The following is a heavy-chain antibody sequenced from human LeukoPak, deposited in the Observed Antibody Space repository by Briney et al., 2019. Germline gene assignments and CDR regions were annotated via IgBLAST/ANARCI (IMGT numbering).Heavy chain of an antibody. J-gene: IGHJ4*02. D-gene: IGHD6-19*01. Sequence: PGGSLRLSCAASGFTFSSYGMHWVRQAPGKGLEWVAFIRYDGSNKYYADSVKGRFTISRDNSKNTLYLQMNSLRAEDTAVYYCAKEGWYETCCSKFDYWGQGTLVTVSS. CDR1: GFTFSSYG. CDR3: AKEGWYETCCSKFDY. CDR2: IRYDGSNK. V-gene: IGHV3-30*02.